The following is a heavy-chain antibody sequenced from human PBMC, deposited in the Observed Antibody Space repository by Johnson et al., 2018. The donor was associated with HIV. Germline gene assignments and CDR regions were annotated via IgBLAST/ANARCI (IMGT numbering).Heavy chain of an antibody. J-gene: IGHJ3*01. D-gene: IGHD3-22*01. Sequence: VQLVESGGGLVQPGRSLRLSCAASGFNFHDFAMHWVRQAPGKGLEWVSGISWKSGSIGYADSVKGRFTISRDNTKNSLYLQMNSLRAEDTAVYYCARGRRRGAWLDAFDLWGQGTMVTVSS. CDR3: ARGRRRGAWLDAFDL. V-gene: IGHV3-9*01. CDR1: GFNFHDFA. CDR2: ISWKSGSI.